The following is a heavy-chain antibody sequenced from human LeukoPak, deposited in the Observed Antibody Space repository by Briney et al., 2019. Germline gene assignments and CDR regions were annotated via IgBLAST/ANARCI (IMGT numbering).Heavy chain of an antibody. J-gene: IGHJ4*02. CDR2: IYSDNT. D-gene: IGHD4/OR15-4a*01. Sequence: PGGSLRLSCTVPGFTVSSNSMSWVRQAPGKGLEWASFIYSDNTHYSDSVKGRFTISRDNSKNTLYLQMNSLRAEDTAVYYCARRAGAYSHPYDYWGQGTLVTVSS. V-gene: IGHV3-53*01. CDR3: ARRAGAYSHPYDY. CDR1: GFTVSSNS.